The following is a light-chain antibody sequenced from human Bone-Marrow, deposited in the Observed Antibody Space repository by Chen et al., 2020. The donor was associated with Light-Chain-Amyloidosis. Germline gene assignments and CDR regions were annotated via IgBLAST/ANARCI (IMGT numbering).Light chain of an antibody. CDR1: SSNIGINY. CDR2: RNN. Sequence: QSVLTQPPSASGTPGQRVTISCSGASSNIGINYVSWYQHFPGAAPNLPIHRNNQRPSVVPARLAAAKAGTAAFQAIGGLRSADAADYYCAAWDGSMSGYVFGTGTKVIVL. CDR3: AAWDGSMSGYV. J-gene: IGLJ1*01. V-gene: IGLV1-47*01.